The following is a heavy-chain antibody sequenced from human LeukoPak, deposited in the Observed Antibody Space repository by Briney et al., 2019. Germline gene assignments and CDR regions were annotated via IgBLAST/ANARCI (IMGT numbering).Heavy chain of an antibody. Sequence: GGSLRLSCAASGFTFSSYAMTWVRQAPGKGLEWVSAISGGAEVTYYADSVKGRFTISRDNSKNTLFLQVNSLRAEDTAIYYCATRLSRDAFDIWGQGTMVTVSS. CDR2: ISGGAEVT. CDR1: GFTFSSYA. V-gene: IGHV3-23*01. J-gene: IGHJ3*02. CDR3: ATRLSRDAFDI. D-gene: IGHD3-16*01.